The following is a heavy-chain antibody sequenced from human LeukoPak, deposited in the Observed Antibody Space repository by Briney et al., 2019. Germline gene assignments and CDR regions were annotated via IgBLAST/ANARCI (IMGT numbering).Heavy chain of an antibody. CDR1: GGSFSGYY. V-gene: IGHV4-34*01. J-gene: IGHJ4*02. D-gene: IGHD5-24*01. Sequence: PSETLSLTCAVYGGSFSGYYWSWIRQPPGKGLEWIGEINHSGSTNYNPSLKSRVTISVDTSKNQFSLKLSSVTAADTAVYYCARYRRDGYNIDYWGQGTLVTVSS. CDR2: INHSGST. CDR3: ARYRRDGYNIDY.